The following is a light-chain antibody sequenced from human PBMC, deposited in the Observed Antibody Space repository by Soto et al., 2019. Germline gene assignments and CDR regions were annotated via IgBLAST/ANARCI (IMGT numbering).Light chain of an antibody. CDR2: GAS. CDR3: YQYHSWPPIT. CDR1: QSVSSN. V-gene: IGKV3-15*01. J-gene: IGKJ5*01. Sequence: EVVMTQSAATLSVSPGERATLSCTASQSVSSNLAWYQQKHGQAPRLLIYGASTRATGIPARLSGSGSGTEVIVIIMSLQYADFAVYYCYQYHSWPPITFGQGTRLEIK.